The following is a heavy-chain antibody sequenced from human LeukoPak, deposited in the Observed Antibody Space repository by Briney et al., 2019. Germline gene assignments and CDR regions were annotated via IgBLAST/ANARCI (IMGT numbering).Heavy chain of an antibody. V-gene: IGHV4-59*01. Sequence: PSETLSLTCTVSGGSISSYYWSWIRQPPGKGLEWIGYIYYSGSTNYNPSLKSRVTISVDTSKNQFSLKLSSATAADTAVYYCARGAYPSGYYMDVWGKGTTVTVSS. CDR3: ARGAYPSGYYMDV. CDR2: IYYSGST. J-gene: IGHJ6*03. CDR1: GGSISSYY.